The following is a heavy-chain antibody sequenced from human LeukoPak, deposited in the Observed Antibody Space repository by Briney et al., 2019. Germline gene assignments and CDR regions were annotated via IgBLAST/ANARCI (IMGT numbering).Heavy chain of an antibody. Sequence: ASVKVSCKASGYTFTGYYMHWVRQAPGQGLEWMGWINPNSGGTNYAQKFQGRVTMTRDTSISTAYMELSRLRSDDTAVYYCAGGYSSSWYGPRFDYWGQGTLVTVSS. D-gene: IGHD6-13*01. J-gene: IGHJ4*02. CDR2: INPNSGGT. CDR3: AGGYSSSWYGPRFDY. V-gene: IGHV1-2*02. CDR1: GYTFTGYY.